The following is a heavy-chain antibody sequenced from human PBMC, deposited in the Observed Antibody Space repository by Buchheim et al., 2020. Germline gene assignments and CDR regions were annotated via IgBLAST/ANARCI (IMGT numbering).Heavy chain of an antibody. CDR2: IWYDGSSQ. J-gene: IGHJ2*01. Sequence: VLLVESGGGLVQPGGSLRLSCAASGFTFSSYGMHWVRQAPGKGLEWVAAIWYDGSSQYYSDSVRGRFTISRDISKNTLYLQMDSLRAEDTAMYYCAKVPRFDTWYFDLWGRGTL. CDR1: GFTFSSYG. CDR3: AKVPRFDTWYFDL. V-gene: IGHV3-33*06. D-gene: IGHD3-16*01.